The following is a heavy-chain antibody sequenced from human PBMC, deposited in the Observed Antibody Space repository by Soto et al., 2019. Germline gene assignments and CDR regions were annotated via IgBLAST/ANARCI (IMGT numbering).Heavy chain of an antibody. CDR2: ISHSGGT. J-gene: IGHJ4*02. Sequence: QVQLQESGPGLVKPSGTLSLTCAVSGGSISSSNWWSWVRQPPGKGLEWIGEISHSGGTNYNPSLTSRVTISIDKSNNQLSLRLTSVTAADTAVYYCATEGAGAVDYWGQGTLVTVSS. D-gene: IGHD3-10*01. V-gene: IGHV4-4*02. CDR1: GGSISSSNW. CDR3: ATEGAGAVDY.